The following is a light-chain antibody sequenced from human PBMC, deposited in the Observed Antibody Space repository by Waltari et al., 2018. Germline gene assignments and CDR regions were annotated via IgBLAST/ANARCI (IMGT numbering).Light chain of an antibody. Sequence: SYVLTQAPSVSVAPGQTATITCGGDNIGSQRVHWYQQKSGQAPSLVRHDDYDRTSGIPERFSGSHSGSMATLTISGVEAGDEADYYCQVWDSSSDQVVFGGGTKLTVL. V-gene: IGLV3-21*02. CDR1: NIGSQR. CDR2: DDY. J-gene: IGLJ2*01. CDR3: QVWDSSSDQVV.